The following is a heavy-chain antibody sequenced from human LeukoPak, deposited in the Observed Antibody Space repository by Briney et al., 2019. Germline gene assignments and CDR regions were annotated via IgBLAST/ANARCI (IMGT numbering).Heavy chain of an antibody. CDR2: ISGSGGTT. J-gene: IGHJ4*02. V-gene: IGHV3-23*01. Sequence: GGPLRLSCAASGFTFSNYATSWVRQAPGKGLEWVSTISGSGGTTYYADSVEGRFTISRDNSKNTLYLQMNSLRAEDTAVYYCAKDVMRAQYYDFWSGYGVSGVGYYFDYWGQGTLVTVSS. CDR1: GFTFSNYA. D-gene: IGHD3-3*01. CDR3: AKDVMRAQYYDFWSGYGVSGVGYYFDY.